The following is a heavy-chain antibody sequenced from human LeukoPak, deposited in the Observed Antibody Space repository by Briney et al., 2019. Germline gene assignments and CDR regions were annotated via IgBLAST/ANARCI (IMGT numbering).Heavy chain of an antibody. CDR1: GGSISSSFYY. D-gene: IGHD3-22*01. CDR3: ARLTYYYDSSGYPPAFDI. J-gene: IGHJ3*02. Sequence: SETLSLTCTVSGGSISSSFYYWGWIRQPPGKGLEWIGSIYYTGSTYYNPSLKSRVTISVDTSKNQFSLKLRSVTAADTAVFYCARLTYYYDSSGYPPAFDIWGQGTMVTVSS. CDR2: IYYTGST. V-gene: IGHV4-39*01.